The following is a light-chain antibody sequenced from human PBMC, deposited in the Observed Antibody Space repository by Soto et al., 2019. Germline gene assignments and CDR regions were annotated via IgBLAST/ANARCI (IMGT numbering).Light chain of an antibody. V-gene: IGLV7-46*01. CDR2: DTT. CDR1: TGAVTNGHY. J-gene: IGLJ1*01. Sequence: QAVVTQAPSLTVSPGGTVTLTCGSSTGAVTNGHYPYWFQQKPGQAPRTLIYDTTNRHSWTPARFSGSLLGGKAALTLSGAQPEDEAEYYCLLSYNGPYVFGTGTQLTVL. CDR3: LLSYNGPYV.